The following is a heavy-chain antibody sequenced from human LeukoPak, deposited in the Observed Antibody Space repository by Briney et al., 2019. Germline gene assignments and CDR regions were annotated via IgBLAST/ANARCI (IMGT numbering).Heavy chain of an antibody. CDR2: IYYSGGT. Sequence: SETLSLTCTVSGGSISSYYWSWIRQPPGKGLEWIGYIYYSGGTNYNPSLKSRVTISVDTSKNQFSLKLSSVTAADTAVYYCARKRYTSGPSYWYFDLWGRGTLVTVSS. CDR1: GGSISSYY. V-gene: IGHV4-59*01. D-gene: IGHD6-19*01. J-gene: IGHJ2*01. CDR3: ARKRYTSGPSYWYFDL.